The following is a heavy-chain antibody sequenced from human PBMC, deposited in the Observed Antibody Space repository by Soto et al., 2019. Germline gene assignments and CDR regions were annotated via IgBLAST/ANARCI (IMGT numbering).Heavy chain of an antibody. CDR3: AKDPNGDYVGGFDF. J-gene: IGHJ3*01. D-gene: IGHD4-17*01. CDR1: GFSFNDCA. Sequence: EGRMLESGGGLVQPGGSLRLSCAASGFSFNDCAMTGVRQAPGKGLEWVSSMSATDGRTYYADSVKGRFTISRDTSKNTLYLQMNSVRVEDTAVYYCAKDPNGDYVGGFDFWGQGTMVTV. CDR2: MSATDGRT. V-gene: IGHV3-23*01.